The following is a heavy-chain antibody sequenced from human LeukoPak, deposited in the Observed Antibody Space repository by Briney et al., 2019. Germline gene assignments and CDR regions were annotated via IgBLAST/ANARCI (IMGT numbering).Heavy chain of an antibody. CDR1: GFTFGTSA. CDR3: AKAIDNRGYYFERGADF. V-gene: IGHV3-23*01. D-gene: IGHD3-22*01. Sequence: GGSLRLSCAASGFTFGTSAMSWVRQTPEKGLEWVSTITSGDGSPYYADSVRGRFTISRDFSRNAVYLQMSSLRVEDTAEYFCAKAIDNRGYYFERGADFWGQGTMVTVSS. CDR2: ITSGDGSP. J-gene: IGHJ4*02.